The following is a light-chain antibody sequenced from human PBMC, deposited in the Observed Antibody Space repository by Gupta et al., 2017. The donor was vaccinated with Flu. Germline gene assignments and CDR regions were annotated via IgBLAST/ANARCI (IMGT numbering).Light chain of an antibody. V-gene: IGKV1-39*01. CDR3: QQTDDTPQT. CDR1: QSIRSY. J-gene: IGKJ1*01. CDR2: ATS. Sequence: SASVGARVTITCRASQSIRSYLNWYQQKPGKAPNLLIFATSNLQTGVPPRFSGSGSGTDFTLTISSLQPEDFATYYCQQTDDTPQTFGQGTKVEI.